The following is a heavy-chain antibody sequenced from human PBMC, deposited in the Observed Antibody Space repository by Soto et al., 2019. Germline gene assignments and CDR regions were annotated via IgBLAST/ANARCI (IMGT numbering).Heavy chain of an antibody. J-gene: IGHJ3*02. CDR2: INPNSGGT. V-gene: IGHV1-2*02. CDR1: GGTFSIYA. D-gene: IGHD3-3*01. CDR3: ARAVLRFLERPHDAFDI. Sequence: ASVKVSCKASGGTFSIYAISWVRQAPGQGLEWMGWINPNSGGTNYAQKFQGRVTMTRDTSISTAYMELSRLRSDDTAVYYCARAVLRFLERPHDAFDIWGQGPMVTLS.